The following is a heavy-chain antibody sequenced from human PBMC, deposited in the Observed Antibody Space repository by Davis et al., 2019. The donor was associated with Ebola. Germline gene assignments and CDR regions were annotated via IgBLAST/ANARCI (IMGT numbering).Heavy chain of an antibody. CDR2: VFPSGNT. D-gene: IGHD5-24*01. J-gene: IGHJ4*01. Sequence: PGGSLRLSCAVSGDSIYDYYYWSWVRQPPGKGLEWIGSVFPSGNTNYNPSLKSRVSMSIDTSKSQFSLRLNSLIAADTAVYFCARGAKGLFGSVLEMFDYWGHGSLVTVSS. V-gene: IGHV4-59*01. CDR1: GDSIYDYYY. CDR3: ARGAKGLFGSVLEMFDY.